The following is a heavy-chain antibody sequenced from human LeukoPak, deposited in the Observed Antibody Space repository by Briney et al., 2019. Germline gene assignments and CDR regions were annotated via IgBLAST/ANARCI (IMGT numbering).Heavy chain of an antibody. CDR3: ARQVTFYYDGSGYYFDY. D-gene: IGHD3-22*01. J-gene: IGHJ4*02. Sequence: SSETLSLTCTVSGGSISSSSYYWGWIRQPPGKGLEWIGSIYYSGSTYYNPSLKSRVTISVDTSKNQFSLKLSSVTAADTAVYYCARQVTFYYDGSGYYFDYWGQGTLVTVSS. CDR2: IYYSGST. CDR1: GGSISSSSYY. V-gene: IGHV4-39*01.